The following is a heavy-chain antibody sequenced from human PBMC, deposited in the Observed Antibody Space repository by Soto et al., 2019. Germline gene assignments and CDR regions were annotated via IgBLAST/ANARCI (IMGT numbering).Heavy chain of an antibody. Sequence: GGSLRLSCAASGFTFSSYAMSWVRQAPGKGLEWVSALSGSGGSTYYADSVKGRFTISRDNSKNTLYLQMNSLRAEDTAVYYCAKGRGAPNPSGWYAFDIWGQGTMVTVSS. CDR1: GFTFSSYA. V-gene: IGHV3-23*01. CDR3: AKGRGAPNPSGWYAFDI. J-gene: IGHJ3*02. CDR2: LSGSGGST. D-gene: IGHD6-19*01.